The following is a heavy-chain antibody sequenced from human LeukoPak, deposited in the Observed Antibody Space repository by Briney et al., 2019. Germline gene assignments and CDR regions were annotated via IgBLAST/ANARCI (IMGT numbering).Heavy chain of an antibody. D-gene: IGHD5-18*01. CDR3: ARGAPKEIQLWLRLRGVAFDI. CDR1: GGSFSGYY. J-gene: IGHJ3*02. Sequence: TSETLSLTCAVYGGSFSGYYWSWIRQPPGKGLEWIGEINHSGSTNYNPSLKSRVTISVDTSKNQFSLKLNSVTAADTAVYYGARGAPKEIQLWLRLRGVAFDIWGQGTMVTVSS. V-gene: IGHV4-34*01. CDR2: INHSGST.